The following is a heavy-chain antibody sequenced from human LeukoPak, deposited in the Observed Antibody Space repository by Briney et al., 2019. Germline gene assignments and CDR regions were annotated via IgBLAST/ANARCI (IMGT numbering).Heavy chain of an antibody. CDR1: GFTFSSYA. V-gene: IGHV3-23*01. CDR3: ANRCSGGSCLLFDY. CDR2: ISGSGGST. J-gene: IGHJ4*02. D-gene: IGHD2-15*01. Sequence: GGSLRLSCAASGFTFSSYAMSWVRQAPGKGLEWVSAISGSGGSTYYADSVKGRFTISRDNSKNTLYLQMNSLRADDTAVYYCANRCSGGSCLLFDYWGQGTLVTVSS.